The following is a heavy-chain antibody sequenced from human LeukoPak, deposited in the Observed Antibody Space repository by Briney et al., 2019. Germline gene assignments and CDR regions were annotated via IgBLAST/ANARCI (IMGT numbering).Heavy chain of an antibody. Sequence: GGSLRLSCAASGFTFSSYGMHWVRQAPGKGLEWVSYISSSSSTIYYADSVKGRFTISRDNAKNSLYLQMNSLRAEDTAVYYCARDRVKGLLTDWGQGTLVTVSS. J-gene: IGHJ4*02. CDR1: GFTFSSYG. D-gene: IGHD2-15*01. V-gene: IGHV3-48*01. CDR3: ARDRVKGLLTD. CDR2: ISSSSSTI.